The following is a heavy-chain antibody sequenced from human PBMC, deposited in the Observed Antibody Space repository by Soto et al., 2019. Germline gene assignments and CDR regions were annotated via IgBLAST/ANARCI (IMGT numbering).Heavy chain of an antibody. CDR2: IDASGNT. Sequence: PSETLSLTCPVSVDSMTTYYWSWIRQPAGKGLEWIGRIDASGNTNYNPSLNSRLTMSIDPSKKQCSLKLTSVTAADTAIYCCARYSNNWFETEGMDVWGQGTTFTVSS. D-gene: IGHD6-13*01. CDR1: VDSMTTYY. V-gene: IGHV4-4*07. J-gene: IGHJ6*02. CDR3: ARYSNNWFETEGMDV.